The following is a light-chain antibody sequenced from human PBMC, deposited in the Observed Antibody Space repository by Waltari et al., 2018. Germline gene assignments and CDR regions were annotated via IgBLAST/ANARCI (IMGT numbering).Light chain of an antibody. Sequence: EIVVTQSPATLSVAPGEGATLSCRASETIKTKLAWYQHKPGQAPRLLIDDASTRATGIPARFSGCGSGTEFTLTISSLQSEDFAIYFCQQYNEWPPISTFGQGTNLEIK. V-gene: IGKV3-15*01. J-gene: IGKJ2*01. CDR2: DAS. CDR3: QQYNEWPPIST. CDR1: ETIKTK.